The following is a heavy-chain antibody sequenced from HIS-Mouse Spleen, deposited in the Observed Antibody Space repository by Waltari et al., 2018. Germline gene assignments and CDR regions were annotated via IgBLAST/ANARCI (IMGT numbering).Heavy chain of an antibody. J-gene: IGHJ3*02. Sequence: QVQLVESGGGVVQPGRSLRLSCAASGFTFSSYAMHWVRQAPGKGLEGVAVISYEGSNKYYADSVKGRFTISRDNSKNTLYLQMNSLRAEDTAVYYCARGGIAARPKAFDIWGQGTMVTVSS. CDR1: GFTFSSYA. V-gene: IGHV3-30*04. CDR2: ISYEGSNK. CDR3: ARGGIAARPKAFDI. D-gene: IGHD6-6*01.